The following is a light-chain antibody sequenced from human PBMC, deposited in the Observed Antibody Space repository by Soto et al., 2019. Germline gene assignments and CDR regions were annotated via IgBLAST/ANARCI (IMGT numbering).Light chain of an antibody. Sequence: EIVLTQSPGTLSLSPGERATLSCRASQSVSSSYLAWYQQKPGQAPRLLIYGASSRATGIPDRFSGSGSGTDFTLTISRLEPEGCAVYYCQHYGSSSFTFGQGTKLEIK. V-gene: IGKV3-20*01. CDR2: GAS. CDR3: QHYGSSSFT. J-gene: IGKJ2*01. CDR1: QSVSSSY.